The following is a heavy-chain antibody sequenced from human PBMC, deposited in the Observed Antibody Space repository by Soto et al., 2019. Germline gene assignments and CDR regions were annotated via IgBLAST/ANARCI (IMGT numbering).Heavy chain of an antibody. CDR2: IYYSGST. CDR1: GGSISSYY. V-gene: IGHV4-59*08. J-gene: IGHJ3*02. Sequence: SETLSLTCTVSGGSISSYYWSWIRQPPGKGLEWIGYIYYSGSTNYNPSLKSRVTISVDTSKNQFSLKLSSVTAAVTAVYYCARHEMLLGYCSGGSCYSGAFDIWGQGTMVTVSS. CDR3: ARHEMLLGYCSGGSCYSGAFDI. D-gene: IGHD2-15*01.